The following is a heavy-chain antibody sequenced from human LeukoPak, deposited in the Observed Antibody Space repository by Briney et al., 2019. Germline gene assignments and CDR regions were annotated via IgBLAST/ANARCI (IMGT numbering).Heavy chain of an antibody. CDR1: GGTFSNYA. CDR3: ARHSLHTLHSSSWYYFDY. Sequence: GSSVKVSCKASGGTFSNYAISWVRQAPGQGLEWMGRIIPILGIANYAQKFQGRVTITADKSTSTAYMELSSLRSEDTAVYYCARHSLHTLHSSSWYYFDYWGQGTLVTVSS. J-gene: IGHJ4*02. CDR2: IIPILGIA. D-gene: IGHD6-13*01. V-gene: IGHV1-69*04.